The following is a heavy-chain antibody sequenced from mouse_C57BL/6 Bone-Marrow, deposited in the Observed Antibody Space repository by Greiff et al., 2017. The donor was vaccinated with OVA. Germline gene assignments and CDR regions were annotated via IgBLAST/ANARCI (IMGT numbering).Heavy chain of an antibody. J-gene: IGHJ2*01. CDR1: GYAFSSYW. CDR2: IYPGDGDT. Sequence: QVQLKESGAELVKPGASVKISCKASGYAFSSYWMNWVKQRPGKGLEWIGQIYPGDGDTNYNGKFKGKATLTADKSSSTAYMQLSSLTSEDSAVYFCARRLLRSLDYWGQGTTLTVSS. V-gene: IGHV1-80*01. D-gene: IGHD1-1*01. CDR3: ARRLLRSLDY.